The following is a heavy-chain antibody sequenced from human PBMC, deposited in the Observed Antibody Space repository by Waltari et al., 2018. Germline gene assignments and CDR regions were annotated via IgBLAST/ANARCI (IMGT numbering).Heavy chain of an antibody. Sequence: QVLLVESGGGWVKPGGSLRLSCAASGFNLSDYYMSWVRHAPGTWLVWVSHISGIGSTTNYSASVKGRFTISRDNAKNSVFLQLNSLRADDTAMYYCVRDERWLHLIGTFDSWGQGTLVTVSS. CDR1: GFNLSDYY. J-gene: IGHJ4*02. CDR3: VRDERWLHLIGTFDS. CDR2: ISGIGSTT. D-gene: IGHD3-9*01. V-gene: IGHV3-11*01.